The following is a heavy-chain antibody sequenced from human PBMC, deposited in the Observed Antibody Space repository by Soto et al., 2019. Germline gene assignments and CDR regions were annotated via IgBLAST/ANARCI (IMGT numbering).Heavy chain of an antibody. CDR3: ARRGSGSYYDY. D-gene: IGHD1-26*01. V-gene: IGHV3-23*01. CDR1: GVTFSSYA. J-gene: IGHJ4*02. Sequence: EVQLLESGGGLVQPGGSLRLSCAASGVTFSSYAMRWVRQAPGKGLEWVSAISGSGGSTYYADSATGRFTISRDNSKTTLYLQMNSLRAEDTAVYYCARRGSGSYYDYWGQGTLVTGSS. CDR2: ISGSGGST.